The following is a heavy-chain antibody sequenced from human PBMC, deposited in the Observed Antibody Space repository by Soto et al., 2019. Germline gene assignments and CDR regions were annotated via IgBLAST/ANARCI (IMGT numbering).Heavy chain of an antibody. V-gene: IGHV4-4*07. CDR1: GGSISSYY. Sequence: QVQLQESGPGLVKPSETLSLTCTVSGGSISSYYWSWIRQPAGKGLECIGRIYTSGSTNYNPSLKSRDPTSVDTSKNQISLKLSSVTAADTAVYYCASGYGDYRFDYWGQGTLVTVSS. D-gene: IGHD4-17*01. CDR3: ASGYGDYRFDY. J-gene: IGHJ4*02. CDR2: IYTSGST.